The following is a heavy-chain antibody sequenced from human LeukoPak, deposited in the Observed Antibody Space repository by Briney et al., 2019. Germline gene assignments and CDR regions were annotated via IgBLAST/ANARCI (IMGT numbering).Heavy chain of an antibody. CDR1: GYTLTEVS. D-gene: IGHD3-3*01. V-gene: IGHV1-24*01. J-gene: IGHJ6*03. CDR2: FDPEDGET. CDR3: ARQGVVFPTDYYYMDV. Sequence: ASVKVSCKISGYTLTEVSMHWVRQAPGKGLEWMGRFDPEDGETLSAQRFQGRLTMTEDTSADTAYMELSSLRSEDTAVYYCARQGVVFPTDYYYMDVWGKGTTVTVSS.